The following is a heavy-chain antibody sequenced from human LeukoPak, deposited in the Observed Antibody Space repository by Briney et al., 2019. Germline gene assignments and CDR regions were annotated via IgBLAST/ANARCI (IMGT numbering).Heavy chain of an antibody. V-gene: IGHV4-59*01. CDR3: ARHGYMDV. CDR1: GGSISNYY. Sequence: PSETLSLTCIVSGGSISNYYWSWIRQSPGMGLEWIGNIHYSGSTNYNPSLKSRVTISVDTSRNQFSLKLSSVTAADTAVYYCARHGYMDVWGKGTTVTISS. J-gene: IGHJ6*03. CDR2: IHYSGST.